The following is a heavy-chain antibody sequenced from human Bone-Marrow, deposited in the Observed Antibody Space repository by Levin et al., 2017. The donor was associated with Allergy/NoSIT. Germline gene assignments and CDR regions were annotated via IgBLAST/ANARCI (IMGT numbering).Heavy chain of an antibody. CDR2: IYYSGST. CDR3: ARGANWDYFDY. CDR1: GGSISSSY. V-gene: IGHV4-59*01. D-gene: IGHD4/OR15-4a*01. J-gene: IGHJ4*02. Sequence: SQTLSLTCTVSGGSISSSYWSWIRQPPGKGLEWIGYIYYSGSTNYNPSLKSRVTISVDTSKNQSSLKLSSVTAADTAVYYCARGANWDYFDYWGQGTLVTVSS.